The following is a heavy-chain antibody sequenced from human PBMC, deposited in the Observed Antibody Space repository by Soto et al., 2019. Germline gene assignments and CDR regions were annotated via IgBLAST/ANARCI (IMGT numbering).Heavy chain of an antibody. CDR1: GFTFSNYG. V-gene: IGHV3-23*01. D-gene: IGHD1-7*01. CDR2: SSATGAGT. J-gene: IGHJ5*01. Sequence: EVQLLESGVGLVQPGGSLRLSCAASGFTFSNYGMTWVRQAPGKGLEWVSFSSATGAGTYYADSVKGRFTISRDNSKNTLYLQMTSLRADDTAVYYCAKDRRAGGNYGFYSDFWGHGALVIVSS. CDR3: AKDRRAGGNYGFYSDF.